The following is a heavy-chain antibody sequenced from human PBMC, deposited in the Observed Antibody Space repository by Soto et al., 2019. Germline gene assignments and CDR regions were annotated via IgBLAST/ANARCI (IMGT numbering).Heavy chain of an antibody. D-gene: IGHD3-10*01. CDR2: IYSSGST. V-gene: IGHV4-59*08. Sequence: SETLSLTCTVSGGSISGYYYNWIRQPPGKGLEWIGYIYSSGSTNYNPSLKSRVTISLDTSRNQFSLKLTSVTAADTAVYYCARVDGSGTKRTLDYWGQGTLVTVSS. J-gene: IGHJ4*02. CDR1: GGSISGYY. CDR3: ARVDGSGTKRTLDY.